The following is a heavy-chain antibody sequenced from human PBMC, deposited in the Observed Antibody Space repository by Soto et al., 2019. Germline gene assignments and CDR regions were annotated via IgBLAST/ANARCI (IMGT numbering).Heavy chain of an antibody. J-gene: IGHJ4*02. V-gene: IGHV3-23*01. CDR3: AKGMVLSAPGPFDY. D-gene: IGHD2-21*02. CDR1: GVTFSDFA. Sequence: PGGSLRLSCAASGVTFSDFAMSWLRRAPGKGLEWVSTIGGSGTITYYADSVMGRVTISRDNSRNIVYLQMNSLRAEDTAVYYCAKGMVLSAPGPFDYWGQGALVTVSS. CDR2: IGGSGTIT.